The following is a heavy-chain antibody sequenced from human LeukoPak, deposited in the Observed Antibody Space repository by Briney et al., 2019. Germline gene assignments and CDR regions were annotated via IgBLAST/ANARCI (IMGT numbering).Heavy chain of an antibody. CDR2: IYYSGST. V-gene: IGHV4-59*08. Sequence: KPSETLSLTCAVYGGSFSGYFWSWIRQPPGKGLEWIGYIYYSGSTNYNPSLKSRVTISVDTSKNQFSLKLSSVTAADTAVYYCARGGYDSSGYFDYWGQGTLVTVSS. J-gene: IGHJ4*02. CDR3: ARGGYDSSGYFDY. D-gene: IGHD3-22*01. CDR1: GGSFSGYF.